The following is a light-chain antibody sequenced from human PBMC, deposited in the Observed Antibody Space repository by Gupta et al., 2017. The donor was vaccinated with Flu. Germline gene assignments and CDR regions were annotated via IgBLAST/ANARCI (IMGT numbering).Light chain of an antibody. CDR3: QYDGSSSRT. CDR1: QSVSSNY. V-gene: IGKV3-20*01. J-gene: IGKJ1*01. CDR2: GAS. Sequence: EIVLTQSPGTLSLSPGDRVTLSCRASQSVSSNYLSWYQQKPGQAPRLLIYGASSRARGIPDRFSGSGSGTDFTLSISRLEPEDCAVYYCQYDGSSSRTFGQGTKVEIK.